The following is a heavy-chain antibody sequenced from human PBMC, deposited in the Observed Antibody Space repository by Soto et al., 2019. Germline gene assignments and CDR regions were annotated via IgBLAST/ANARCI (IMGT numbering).Heavy chain of an antibody. J-gene: IGHJ5*02. D-gene: IGHD1-7*01. V-gene: IGHV3-11*01. CDR3: ARAPVYNWNYLRFDP. CDR1: AFSFSDYY. Sequence: QGQLVESGGGLVKPGGSLRLSCAASAFSFSDYYRSWIRQAPGKGLEWVSYISGSGSTMYYADSVRGRFTISRDNAKNSLYLQMNSLRVEDTAVYYCARAPVYNWNYLRFDPWGQGTLVTVSS. CDR2: ISGSGSTM.